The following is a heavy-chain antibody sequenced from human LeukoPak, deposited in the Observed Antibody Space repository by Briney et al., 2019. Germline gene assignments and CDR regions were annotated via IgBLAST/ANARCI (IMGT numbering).Heavy chain of an antibody. J-gene: IGHJ3*02. Sequence: SVKVSCKASGGTFSSYAISWVRQAPGQGLEWMGGIIPIFGTANYAQKFQGRVTITADESTSTAYMELSSLRSEDTAVYYCASRVVPAASFNAFDIWGQGTMVTVSS. D-gene: IGHD2-2*01. V-gene: IGHV1-69*13. CDR3: ASRVVPAASFNAFDI. CDR1: GGTFSSYA. CDR2: IIPIFGTA.